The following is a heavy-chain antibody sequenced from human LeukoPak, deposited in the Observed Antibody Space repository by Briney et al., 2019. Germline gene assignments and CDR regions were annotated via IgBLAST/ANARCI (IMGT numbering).Heavy chain of an antibody. CDR1: GFTFSSYE. Sequence: PGGSLRLSCAASGFTFSSYEMNWVRQAPGKGLEWVSYISSSGSTIYYADSVKGRFTISRDNAKNSLYLQMNSLRAEDTAVYHCATLRSRFSVRAVDYWGQGTLVTVSS. D-gene: IGHD3-10*01. CDR2: ISSSGSTI. J-gene: IGHJ4*02. V-gene: IGHV3-48*03. CDR3: ATLRSRFSVRAVDY.